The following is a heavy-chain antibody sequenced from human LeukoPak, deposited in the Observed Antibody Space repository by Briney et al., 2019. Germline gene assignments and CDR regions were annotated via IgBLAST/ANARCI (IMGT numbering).Heavy chain of an antibody. CDR2: ISAYNGNT. Sequence: ASVKVSCKASGYTFTSYGISWVRQAPGQGLEWMGWISAYNGNTNYAQKLQGRVTMTTDTSTSTAYMELRSLRPDDTAVYYCARKAPYYYGSGSYYNFDYWGQGTLVTVSS. CDR1: GYTFTSYG. J-gene: IGHJ4*02. D-gene: IGHD3-10*01. V-gene: IGHV1-18*01. CDR3: ARKAPYYYGSGSYYNFDY.